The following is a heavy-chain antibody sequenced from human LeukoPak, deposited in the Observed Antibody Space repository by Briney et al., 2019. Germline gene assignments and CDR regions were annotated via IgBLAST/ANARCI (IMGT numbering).Heavy chain of an antibody. V-gene: IGHV3-11*04. Sequence: GGSLRLSCAASGFTFSDYYMSWIRQAPGKGLEWVSYISSSGSTIYYADSVKGRFTISRDNAKNSLYLQMNSLRAEDTAVYYCARDQNDCSSTSCSTGWFDPWGQGTLVTVSS. CDR1: GFTFSDYY. CDR3: ARDQNDCSSTSCSTGWFDP. J-gene: IGHJ5*02. CDR2: ISSSGSTI. D-gene: IGHD2-2*02.